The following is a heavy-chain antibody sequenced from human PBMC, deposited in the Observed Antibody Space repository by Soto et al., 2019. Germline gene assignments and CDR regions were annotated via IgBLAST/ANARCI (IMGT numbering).Heavy chain of an antibody. V-gene: IGHV4-31*03. J-gene: IGHJ4*02. D-gene: IGHD3-16*02. Sequence: SETLSLTCTVSGGSINSGGYYWSCIRQHPGKGLEWIGYMYYSGSTQYNPSLRSRVTMSVDTSKNQFSLKLSSVTAADTAVYYWARHRGGNRYYLYFDTWGQGTLVTVSS. CDR1: GGSINSGGYY. CDR2: MYYSGST. CDR3: ARHRGGNRYYLYFDT.